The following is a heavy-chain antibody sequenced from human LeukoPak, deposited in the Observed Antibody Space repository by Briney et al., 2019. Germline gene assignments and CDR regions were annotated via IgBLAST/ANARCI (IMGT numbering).Heavy chain of an antibody. CDR1: GGPLSSSSYY. D-gene: IGHD6-19*01. Sequence: PSQTLSLTCTVSGGPLSSSSYYWGWIRQPPGKGLEWIGSIYYSGSTNYNPSLKSRVTISVDTSKNQFSLKLSSVTAADTAVYYCARDRGSSGWYGTLYYYYGMDVWGQGTTVTVSS. CDR2: IYYSGST. CDR3: ARDRGSSGWYGTLYYYYGMDV. J-gene: IGHJ6*02. V-gene: IGHV4-39*07.